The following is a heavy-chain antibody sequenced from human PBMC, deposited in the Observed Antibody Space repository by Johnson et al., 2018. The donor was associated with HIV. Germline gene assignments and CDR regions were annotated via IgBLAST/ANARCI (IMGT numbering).Heavy chain of an antibody. V-gene: IGHV3-43D*03. CDR2: IGWDGGST. J-gene: IGHJ3*02. D-gene: IGHD3-10*01. CDR3: ARAEIYEGRVGDFAFDI. Sequence: VQLVESGGVVVQPGGSLRLSCAASGFTFDDYAMHWVRQAPGKGLEWVSLIGWDGGSTYYADSVKGRFTISRVISRNSLYLQMKSLRAEDSALYYCARAEIYEGRVGDFAFDIWGRGTMVTV. CDR1: GFTFDDYA.